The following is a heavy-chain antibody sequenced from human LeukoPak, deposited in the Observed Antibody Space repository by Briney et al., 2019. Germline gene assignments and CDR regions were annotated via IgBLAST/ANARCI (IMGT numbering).Heavy chain of an antibody. D-gene: IGHD4-17*01. CDR2: ISGGVETT. V-gene: IGHV3-23*01. Sequence: GGALRLSCAASGFTFNNYAMNWVRQAPGKGLEGVSSISGGVETTYYAHSAKGRFTISRDNSQNTFYLQMNTLIADDTAVYYCARDYADYVGYFFFDYWGQGTLVTVSS. CDR3: ARDYADYVGYFFFDY. J-gene: IGHJ4*02. CDR1: GFTFNNYA.